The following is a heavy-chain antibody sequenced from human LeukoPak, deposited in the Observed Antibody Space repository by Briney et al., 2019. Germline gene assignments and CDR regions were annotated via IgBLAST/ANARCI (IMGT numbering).Heavy chain of an antibody. CDR3: AKDITSGYSYGYFDY. J-gene: IGHJ4*02. Sequence: PGGSLRLSCAASGFTFSSYSMNWVRQAPGKGLEWVSSISSSSSYIYYADSVKGRFTISRDNAKNSLYLQMNSLRAEDMALYYCAKDITSGYSYGYFDYWGQGTLVTISS. V-gene: IGHV3-21*04. D-gene: IGHD5-18*01. CDR2: ISSSSSYI. CDR1: GFTFSSYS.